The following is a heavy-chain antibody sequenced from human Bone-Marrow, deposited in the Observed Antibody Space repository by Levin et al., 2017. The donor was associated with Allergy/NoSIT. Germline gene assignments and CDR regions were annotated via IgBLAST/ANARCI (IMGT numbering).Heavy chain of an antibody. D-gene: IGHD3-9*01. Sequence: GGSLRLSCAASGFTFRTFGVNWVRQAPGKGLEWVSSISSGGHDIYYADSVKGRFTISRDNAKNSLYLQMDSLRTDDTGVYYCAKGRIHGSLRNYGMDVWGQGTTVTVSS. CDR3: AKGRIHGSLRNYGMDV. V-gene: IGHV3-21*01. CDR1: GFTFRTFG. CDR2: ISSGGHDI. J-gene: IGHJ6*02.